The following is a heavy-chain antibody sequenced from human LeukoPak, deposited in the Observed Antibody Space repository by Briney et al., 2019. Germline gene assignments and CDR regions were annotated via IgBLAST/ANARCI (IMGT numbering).Heavy chain of an antibody. CDR3: ARDNSVGDNAWWFDP. V-gene: IGHV1-46*01. Sequence: ASVKVSCKASGYILTDYYMHWVRQAPGQGLEWMGLINPTGGSTGYAQKFQGRVTMTRDMSTSTDYMELSSLRSEDTAIYYCARDNSVGDNAWWFDPWGQGTLVTVSS. J-gene: IGHJ5*02. D-gene: IGHD1-26*01. CDR2: INPTGGST. CDR1: GYILTDYY.